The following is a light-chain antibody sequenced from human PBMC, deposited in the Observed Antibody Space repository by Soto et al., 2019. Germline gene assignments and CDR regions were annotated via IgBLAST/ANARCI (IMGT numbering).Light chain of an antibody. CDR2: EGS. J-gene: IGLJ1*01. Sequence: SVLTQPASVSGSPGQSITISCTGTSSDVGSSDLVSWYQQHPGKAPKLIIFEGSRRPSGVSGRFSGSKSGNTASLTISGLQAEDEADYYCCSFASSTTFYVFGTGTKVTVL. CDR1: SSDVGSSDL. CDR3: CSFASSTTFYV. V-gene: IGLV2-23*01.